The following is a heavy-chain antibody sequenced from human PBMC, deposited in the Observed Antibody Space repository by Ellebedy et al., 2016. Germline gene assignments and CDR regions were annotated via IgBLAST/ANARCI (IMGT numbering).Heavy chain of an antibody. CDR2: IYYSGST. J-gene: IGHJ4*02. CDR3: ARDSIRFAFDY. V-gene: IGHV4-30-4*01. CDR1: GGSISSGDYY. Sequence: LRLXXTVSGGSISSGDYYWSWIRQPPGKGLEWIGYIYYSGSTYYNPSLKSRVTISVDTSKNQFSLKLSSVTAADTAVYYCARDSIRFAFDYWGQGTLVTVSS. D-gene: IGHD2-2*01.